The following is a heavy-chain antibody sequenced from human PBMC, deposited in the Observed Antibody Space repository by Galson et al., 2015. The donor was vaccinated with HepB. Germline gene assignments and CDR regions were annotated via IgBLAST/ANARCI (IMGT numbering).Heavy chain of an antibody. D-gene: IGHD3-16*01. J-gene: IGHJ4*02. V-gene: IGHV1-2*06. CDR1: GYTFTGYY. CDR3: AGLWGGMDY. Sequence: SVKVSCKASGYTFTGYYLHWVRQAPGQGLEWMGRINPKSGGTNYAEKFQGRVTVTRDTSISTAYMELSRLRSDDTAVYYCAGLWGGMDYWGQGTRVTVSS. CDR2: INPKSGGT.